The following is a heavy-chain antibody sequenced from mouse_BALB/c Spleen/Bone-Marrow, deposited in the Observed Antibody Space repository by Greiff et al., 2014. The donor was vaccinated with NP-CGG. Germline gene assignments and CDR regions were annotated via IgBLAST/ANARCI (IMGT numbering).Heavy chain of an antibody. CDR2: ISFDGSN. J-gene: IGHJ4*01. Sequence: ESGPGLVKPSQSLSLTCSVPGYSITSAYYWNWIRPFPGNKLEWMGYISFDGSNYHNPSLKNRISITRDTSKSQFFLRLNSVTTEDTATYYCARGGYGSSYDAMDYWGQGTSVTVSS. CDR3: ARGGYGSSYDAMDY. CDR1: GYSITSAYY. D-gene: IGHD1-1*01. V-gene: IGHV3-6*02.